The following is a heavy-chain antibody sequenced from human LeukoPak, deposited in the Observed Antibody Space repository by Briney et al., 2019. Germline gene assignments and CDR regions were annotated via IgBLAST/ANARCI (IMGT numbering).Heavy chain of an antibody. CDR1: GYTFTGYY. CDR3: ARAHTYTITSVHNFNYLEY. CDR2: INPKSGDT. V-gene: IGHV1-2*02. Sequence: ASVKVSCKTSGYTFTGYYMHWVRQAPGQNLEWMGWINPKSGDTNYAQKFQDRITMTRDTSLSTFYMELSSLRSDDAAIYYCARAHTYTITSVHNFNYLEYRGRGTLVTVSS. D-gene: IGHD5-24*01. J-gene: IGHJ4*02.